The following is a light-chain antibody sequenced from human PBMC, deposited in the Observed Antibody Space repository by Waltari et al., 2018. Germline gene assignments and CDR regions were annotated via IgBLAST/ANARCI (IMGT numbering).Light chain of an antibody. Sequence: DIVMTQSPDSLAVSLGERATINCKSSQRVLYSSHNTDYLAWYQQKPGQPPKLLIYWASTRESWVPDRFSGSGSGTDFTLTISSLQAEDVAVYYCQQYYSTPLTFGGGTKVEIK. J-gene: IGKJ4*01. CDR1: QRVLYSSHNTDY. CDR2: WAS. CDR3: QQYYSTPLT. V-gene: IGKV4-1*01.